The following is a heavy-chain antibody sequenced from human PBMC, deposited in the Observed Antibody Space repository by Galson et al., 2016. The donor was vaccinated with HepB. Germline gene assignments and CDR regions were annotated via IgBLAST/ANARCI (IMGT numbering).Heavy chain of an antibody. CDR1: GYTFTNYG. CDR2: ISANNGDT. CDR3: ARRPTGNPFDY. V-gene: IGHV1-18*01. Sequence: SVKVSCKASGYTFTNYGLSWVRQAPGQGLEWMGWISANNGDTHYEQILQGRVTMTTDASTNTAYMELRSPSSDDSAVYYCARRPTGNPFDYWGQGTLVTVSS. D-gene: IGHD2-8*02. J-gene: IGHJ4*02.